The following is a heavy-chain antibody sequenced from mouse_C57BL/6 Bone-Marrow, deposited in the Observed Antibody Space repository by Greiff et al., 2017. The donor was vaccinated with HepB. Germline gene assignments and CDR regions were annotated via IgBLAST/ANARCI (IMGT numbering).Heavy chain of an antibody. CDR3: TYGSSYFDY. CDR1: GFNIKDDY. J-gene: IGHJ2*01. CDR2: IDPENGDT. V-gene: IGHV14-4*01. D-gene: IGHD1-1*01. Sequence: VHLVESGAELVRPGASVKLSCTASGFNIKDDYMHWVKQRPEQGLEWIGWIDPENGDTEYASKFQGKATITADTSSNTAYLQLSSLTSEDTAVYYCTYGSSYFDYWGQGTTLTVSS.